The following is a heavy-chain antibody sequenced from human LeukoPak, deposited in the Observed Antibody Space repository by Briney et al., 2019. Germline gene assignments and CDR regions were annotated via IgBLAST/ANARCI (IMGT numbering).Heavy chain of an antibody. CDR1: GFTFSTYA. CDR2: ISGSGGKT. V-gene: IGHV3-23*01. J-gene: IGHJ4*02. D-gene: IGHD3-10*01. Sequence: PGGSLRLSCAASGFTFSTYAMSWVRQAAGKGLEWVSAISGSGGKTYYADSVKGRFTISRDNSKNTLYLQMNSLGAEDTAVYYCARDPWVYYGSGSYALRYYFDYWGQGTLVTVSS. CDR3: ARDPWVYYGSGSYALRYYFDY.